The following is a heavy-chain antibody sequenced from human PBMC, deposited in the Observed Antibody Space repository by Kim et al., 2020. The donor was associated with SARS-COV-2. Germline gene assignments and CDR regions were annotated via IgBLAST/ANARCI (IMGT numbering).Heavy chain of an antibody. D-gene: IGHD2-15*01. Sequence: SETLSLTCGVSGVSLRNYYWSWIRQPPGKGLEWVGYVHDSVYYSEQTSYNPSLKSRVSISLDKSKNQFSLNLKSVTAADTAIYYCAGGHSGETFHIWGQGTKVIVSS. V-gene: IGHV4-59*01. J-gene: IGHJ3*02. CDR3: AGGHSGETFHI. CDR1: GVSLRNYY. CDR2: VHDSVYYSEQT.